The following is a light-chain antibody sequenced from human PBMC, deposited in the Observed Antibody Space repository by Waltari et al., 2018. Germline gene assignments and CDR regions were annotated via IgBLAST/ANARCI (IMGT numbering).Light chain of an antibody. CDR1: GSNIGSNY. CDR3: GVWDDTLRFV. Sequence: QSVLTQPPSASGNPGQRVTIPRSGSGSNIGSNYVYWYQHLPGMAPKLLVYKINQRPSGVPDRFSSSKSGTSASLAISGLRSEDEADYYCGVWDDTLRFVFGGGTRLTVL. CDR2: KIN. J-gene: IGLJ2*01. V-gene: IGLV1-47*01.